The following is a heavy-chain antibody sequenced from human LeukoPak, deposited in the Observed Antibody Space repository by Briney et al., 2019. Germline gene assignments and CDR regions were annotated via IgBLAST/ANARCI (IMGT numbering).Heavy chain of an antibody. V-gene: IGHV1-18*01. CDR3: ARDRRYYGSGSSWFDP. J-gene: IGHJ5*02. CDR2: ISAYNGNT. D-gene: IGHD3-10*01. Sequence: ASVTVSCKASGYTFTSYGISWVRQAPGQGLEWMGWISAYNGNTNYAQKLQGRVTMTTDTSTSTAYMELRSLRSDDTAVYYCARDRRYYGSGSSWFDPWGQGTLVTVSS. CDR1: GYTFTSYG.